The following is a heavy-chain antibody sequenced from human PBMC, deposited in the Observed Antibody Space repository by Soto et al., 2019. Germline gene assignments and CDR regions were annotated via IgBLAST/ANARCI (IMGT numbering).Heavy chain of an antibody. CDR1: GGPMNNYY. V-gene: IGHV4-59*08. D-gene: IGHD3-10*01. Sequence: QVQLQESGPGLVKPSETLSLTCTISGGPMNNYYCSWFRQPRGQGLEWIGYMGYNGFTRYNPSLWSWVXXSLDTAKNQFSLNLSSVTAADTALYYCARQGFGELHGLVDVWGQGITVTVSS. CDR3: ARQGFGELHGLVDV. CDR2: MGYNGFT. J-gene: IGHJ6*02.